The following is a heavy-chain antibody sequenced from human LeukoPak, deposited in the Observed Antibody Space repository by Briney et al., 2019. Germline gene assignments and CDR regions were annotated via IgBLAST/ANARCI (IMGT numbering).Heavy chain of an antibody. D-gene: IGHD2/OR15-2a*01. CDR3: TRLEGDFSLAY. CDR2: IYYSGSS. V-gene: IGHV4-39*01. J-gene: IGHJ4*02. CDR1: GGSISSSSHF. Sequence: SSETLSLTCTVSGGSISSSSHFWGWIRQPPEKGLEWIGSIYYSGSSYYNPSLKSRVTISVDTSKNQFSLRLNSVTAADTAVYYCTRLEGDFSLAYWGQGTVVTVSS.